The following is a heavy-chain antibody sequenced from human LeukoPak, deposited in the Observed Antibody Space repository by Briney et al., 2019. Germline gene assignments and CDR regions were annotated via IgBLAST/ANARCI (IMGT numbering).Heavy chain of an antibody. Sequence: GGSLRLSCAVSGFTFSDYNMNWVRQTPGKGLEWVSSISNIGNHVYYADSVKGRFTITGDNAKKSLYLQMNSLRPEDTAVYYCARELNSFESSGYSLAYWGQGTLVTVSS. CDR2: ISNIGNHV. V-gene: IGHV3-21*01. CDR1: GFTFSDYN. J-gene: IGHJ4*02. CDR3: ARELNSFESSGYSLAY. D-gene: IGHD3-22*01.